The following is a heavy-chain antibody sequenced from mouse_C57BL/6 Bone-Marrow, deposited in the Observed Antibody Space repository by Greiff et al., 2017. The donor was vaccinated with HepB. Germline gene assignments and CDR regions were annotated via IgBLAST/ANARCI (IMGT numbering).Heavy chain of an antibody. V-gene: IGHV1-72*01. CDR1: GYTFTSYW. J-gene: IGHJ1*03. Sequence: QVQLQQPGAELVKPGASVKLSCKASGYTFTSYWMHWVKQRPGRGLEWIGRIDPNSGGTKYNEKFQSKATLTVDKPSSTAYMQLSSLTSEDSAVYYCARSGTTVVAHLYFDVWGTGTTVTVSS. CDR3: ARSGTTVVAHLYFDV. CDR2: IDPNSGGT. D-gene: IGHD1-1*01.